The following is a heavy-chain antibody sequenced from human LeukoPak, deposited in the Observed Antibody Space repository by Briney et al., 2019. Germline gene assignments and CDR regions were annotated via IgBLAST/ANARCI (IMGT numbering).Heavy chain of an antibody. CDR1: GASISSYY. D-gene: IGHD2-15*01. Sequence: PSETLSLTCTVSGASISSYYWGWIRQPPGKGLEWIGSIYYSGSTYYNPSLKSRVTISVDTSKNQFSLKLSSVTAADTAVYYCASEVGYCSGGSCYYFDYWGQGTLVTVSS. CDR3: ASEVGYCSGGSCYYFDY. V-gene: IGHV4-39*01. J-gene: IGHJ4*02. CDR2: IYYSGST.